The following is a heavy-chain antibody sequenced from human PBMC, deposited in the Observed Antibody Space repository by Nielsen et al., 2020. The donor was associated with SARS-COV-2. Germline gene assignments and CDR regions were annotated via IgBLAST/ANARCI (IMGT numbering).Heavy chain of an antibody. Sequence: ASVKVSCKASDNTFTSITWVRQAPGQGLEWMGRISGNNGNVKYAQNLQGRVTMTTDTSTSTVYMELKRLRSDDTAVYYCAREGLGSTYYMDVWGEGTTVSVSS. V-gene: IGHV1-18*01. CDR3: AREGLGSTYYMDV. CDR1: DNTFTS. CDR2: ISGNNGNV. D-gene: IGHD1-26*01. J-gene: IGHJ6*03.